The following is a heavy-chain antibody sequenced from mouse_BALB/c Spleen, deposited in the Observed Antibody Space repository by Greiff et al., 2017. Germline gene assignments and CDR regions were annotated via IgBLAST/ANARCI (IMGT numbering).Heavy chain of an antibody. Sequence: EVKLMESGPGLVKPSQSLSLTCTVTGYSITSDYAWYWIRQFPGNKLEWMGYISYSGSTSYNPSLKSRISITRDTSKNQFFLQLNSVTTEDTATYYCARDYGYDAMDYWGQGTSVTVSS. CDR1: GYSITSDYA. CDR2: ISYSGST. V-gene: IGHV3-2*02. CDR3: ARDYGYDAMDY. J-gene: IGHJ4*01. D-gene: IGHD1-2*01.